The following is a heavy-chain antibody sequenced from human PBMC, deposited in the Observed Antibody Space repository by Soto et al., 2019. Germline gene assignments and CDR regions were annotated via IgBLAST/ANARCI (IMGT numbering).Heavy chain of an antibody. CDR3: ASDYYDSSGYYYYYYGMDV. V-gene: IGHV1-69*01. CDR1: RGTFSSYA. CDR2: NIPIFGTA. Sequence: QVQLVQSGAEVKKPGSSVKVSCKASRGTFSSYAISWVRQAPGQGLEWMGGNIPIFGTANYVQKFQGRVTITADESTSTAYMELSSLRSEDTAVYYCASDYYDSSGYYYYYYGMDVWGQGTTVTVSS. D-gene: IGHD3-22*01. J-gene: IGHJ6*02.